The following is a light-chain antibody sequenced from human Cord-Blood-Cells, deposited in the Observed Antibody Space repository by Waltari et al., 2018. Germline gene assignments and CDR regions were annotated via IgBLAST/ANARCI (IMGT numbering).Light chain of an antibody. CDR2: EVS. CDR1: TRHVGGSNY. Sequence: QSALTHPPSASGSPGQSVTISCTGTTRHVGGSNYVSSYQQHPGKAPKLMIYEVSKRPSGVPDRFSGSKSGNTASLTVSGLQAEDEADYYCSSYAGSNTPYVFGTGTKVTVL. V-gene: IGLV2-8*01. J-gene: IGLJ1*01. CDR3: SSYAGSNTPYV.